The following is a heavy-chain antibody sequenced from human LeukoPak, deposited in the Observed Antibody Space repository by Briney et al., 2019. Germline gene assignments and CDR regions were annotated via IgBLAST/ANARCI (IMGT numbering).Heavy chain of an antibody. Sequence: SETLSLTCTVSRYSISSGYFWGWIRQPPGKGLEWIGTFYRSGSTYYNPSLKSRVTISGDTSKNQFSLKLSSVTAADTAVYYCARASVVLSTVDFWGQGTLVTVSS. CDR3: ARASVVLSTVDF. CDR2: FYRSGST. D-gene: IGHD3-22*01. J-gene: IGHJ4*02. V-gene: IGHV4-38-2*02. CDR1: RYSISSGYF.